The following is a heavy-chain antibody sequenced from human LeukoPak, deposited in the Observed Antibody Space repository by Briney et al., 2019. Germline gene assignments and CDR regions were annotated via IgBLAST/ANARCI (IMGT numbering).Heavy chain of an antibody. CDR3: ARQGGSSGPYYFDY. CDR2: ISSNGGST. J-gene: IGHJ4*02. CDR1: GFTFSSYA. Sequence: GGSLRLSCAASGFTFSSYAMHWVRQAPGKGLEYVSAISSNGGSTYYANSVKGRFTISRDNSKNTLYLQMGSLRAEDMAVYYCARQGGSSGPYYFDYWGQGTLVTVSS. V-gene: IGHV3-64*01. D-gene: IGHD3-22*01.